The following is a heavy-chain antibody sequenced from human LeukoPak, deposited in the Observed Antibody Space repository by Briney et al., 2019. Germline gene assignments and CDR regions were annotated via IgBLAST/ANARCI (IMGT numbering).Heavy chain of an antibody. CDR3: ARIKFIGGLIEEYFFDY. D-gene: IGHD3-16*02. J-gene: IGHJ4*02. Sequence: SETLSLTCTVSAGSINNYYWSWIRQPPGKGLEGIGYIYYSGSTKYNPSLKSRVIILVDTSKNQFSLNLGSVTAADTAVYYCARIKFIGGLIEEYFFDYWGQGTLVTVSS. CDR1: AGSINNYY. CDR2: IYYSGST. V-gene: IGHV4-59*01.